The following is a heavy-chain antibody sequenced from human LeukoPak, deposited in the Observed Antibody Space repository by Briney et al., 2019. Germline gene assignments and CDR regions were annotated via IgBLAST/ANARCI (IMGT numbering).Heavy chain of an antibody. CDR1: GGSISSYY. Sequence: PSETLSLTCTVSGGSISSYYWSWVRQSPVKGLEWIGYIYYTGTTNYNPSLKSRVTISLDTSKNQFSLKLTSVTAADTAVYYCARRDNSKVFDYWGQGTLVTVSS. CDR3: ARRDNSKVFDY. CDR2: IYYTGTT. V-gene: IGHV4-59*08. J-gene: IGHJ4*02. D-gene: IGHD2/OR15-2a*01.